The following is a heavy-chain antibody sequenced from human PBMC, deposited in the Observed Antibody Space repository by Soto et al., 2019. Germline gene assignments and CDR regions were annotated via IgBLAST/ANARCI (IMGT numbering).Heavy chain of an antibody. J-gene: IGHJ5*01. CDR1: GFSFSAYG. CDR3: PRGTAVPYQWFDS. D-gene: IGHD6-19*01. Sequence: QVELVESGGGVVQPGRSLRLSCEASGFSFSAYGMHWVRQAPGKGLEWVAAISHDGNDSYYADSVKGRFTISRDNSKNTLYLQMNSLRSEDAAIYYGPRGTAVPYQWFDSWGQGTLVNVSS. V-gene: IGHV3-30*03. CDR2: ISHDGNDS.